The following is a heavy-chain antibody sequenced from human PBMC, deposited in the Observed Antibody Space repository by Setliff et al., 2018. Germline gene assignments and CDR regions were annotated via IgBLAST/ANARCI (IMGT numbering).Heavy chain of an antibody. J-gene: IGHJ4*02. V-gene: IGHV3-74*01. D-gene: IGHD2-15*01. CDR1: GFTFSTYW. Sequence: GSLRLSCAASGFTFSTYWMHWIRRAPGKGLVWVSHINSDGSGTSSADSLKGRFTISRDNSKNTLYLQMNSLRPEDTALYYCAKVRALTYCRGDSCYCFDYWGQGTLVTVSS. CDR2: INSDGSGT. CDR3: AKVRALTYCRGDSCYCFDY.